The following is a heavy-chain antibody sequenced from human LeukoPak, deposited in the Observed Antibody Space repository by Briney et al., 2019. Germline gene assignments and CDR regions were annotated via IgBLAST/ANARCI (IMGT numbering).Heavy chain of an antibody. CDR2: INYSGST. CDR1: GCSVSSTTYY. D-gene: IGHD3-10*01. Sequence: TSETLSLTCTVSGCSVSSTTYYWSWIRQPPGKGLEWIASINYSGSTYYNPSLKSRVTISVDTSENQFSLKLSSVTAADTAVYYCARYVVYGSGKYYFDYWGQGTLVTVSS. CDR3: ARYVVYGSGKYYFDY. V-gene: IGHV4-39*01. J-gene: IGHJ4*02.